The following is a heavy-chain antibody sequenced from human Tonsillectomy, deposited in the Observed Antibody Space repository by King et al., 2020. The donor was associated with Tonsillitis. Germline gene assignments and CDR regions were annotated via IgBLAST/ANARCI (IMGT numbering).Heavy chain of an antibody. D-gene: IGHD3-22*01. CDR3: ARTYYYDRSGYYFGY. J-gene: IGHJ4*02. CDR2: INPSGGST. V-gene: IGHV1-46*01. CDR1: GYTFTSYY. Sequence: QLVQSGAEVKKPGASVKVSCKASGYTFTSYYVHWVRQAPGQGLEWVGLINPSGGSTSYAQKFQGKVNMTRDTSTSTVYMELSSLRSEDTAVYYCARTYYYDRSGYYFGYWGQGTLVTVSS.